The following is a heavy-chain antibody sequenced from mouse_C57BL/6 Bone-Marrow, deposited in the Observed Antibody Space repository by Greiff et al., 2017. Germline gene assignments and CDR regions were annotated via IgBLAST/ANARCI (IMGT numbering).Heavy chain of an antibody. Sequence: QVQLQQPGAELVKPGASVKMSCKASGYTFTSYWITWVKQRPGQGLEWIGDIYPGSGSTDYNEKFKSKATLTVDTSSSTAYMQLSSLTSEDSAVYDCARGGYYLVKAYWGQGTLVTVSA. CDR2: IYPGSGST. D-gene: IGHD2-12*01. V-gene: IGHV1-55*01. CDR1: GYTFTSYW. CDR3: ARGGYYLVKAY. J-gene: IGHJ3*01.